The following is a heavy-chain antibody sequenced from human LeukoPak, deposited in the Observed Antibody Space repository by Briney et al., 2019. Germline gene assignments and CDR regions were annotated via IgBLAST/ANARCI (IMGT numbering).Heavy chain of an antibody. CDR1: GFTFGGYG. J-gene: IGHJ4*02. Sequence: PGGSLRLSCEGSGFTFGGYGMHWFRQTPGKGLEWVAVIAYEGSRAVYADSVKGRFTISRDNSKNTMSVQMDDLRAEDTAVYYCTRYNNDHFDYWGQGTLVTVSS. CDR3: TRYNNDHFDY. D-gene: IGHD1-14*01. V-gene: IGHV3-33*01. CDR2: IAYEGSRA.